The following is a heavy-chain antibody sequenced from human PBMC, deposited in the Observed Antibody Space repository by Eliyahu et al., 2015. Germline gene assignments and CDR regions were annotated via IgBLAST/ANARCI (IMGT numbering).Heavy chain of an antibody. CDR1: GFSFSSFS. V-gene: IGHV3-64D*06. J-gene: IGHJ3*01. Sequence: EVQLVESGGGLVQPGGSLRLSGSASGFSFSSFSMHWAPPGPGEGPGFVSDITGNGDKTYYADSVEGRFTISRDNSKSMLYLQMSSLRTEDTAMYYCVKGGGFWGQGTMVTVSS. D-gene: IGHD3-16*01. CDR2: ITGNGDKT. CDR3: VKGGGF.